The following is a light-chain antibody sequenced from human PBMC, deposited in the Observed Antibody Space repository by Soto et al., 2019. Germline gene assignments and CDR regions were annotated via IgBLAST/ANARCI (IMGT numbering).Light chain of an antibody. Sequence: QSALTQPASVSGSPGQSITISCTGTSSDVGGYNHVSWYQQHPNKAPKLMIFEVINRPSGVSNRFSGSKSANTASLTISGLQSEDEAEYYCSSYISSNTGVFGGGTKLTVL. V-gene: IGLV2-14*01. J-gene: IGLJ3*02. CDR2: EVI. CDR3: SSYISSNTGV. CDR1: SSDVGGYNH.